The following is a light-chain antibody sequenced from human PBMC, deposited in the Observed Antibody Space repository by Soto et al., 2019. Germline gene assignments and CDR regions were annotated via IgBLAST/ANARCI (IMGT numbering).Light chain of an antibody. Sequence: EIVLTQSPGTLSLSPGERATLSCRASQSVSSSYLAWYQQKPGQAPRLLIYGASSRATGIPDRFSGSGSGGSGTDFTLTISRLEPEDFAVYYCQQYGSSRTWTFGQGTKVEIK. CDR1: QSVSSSY. CDR2: GAS. J-gene: IGKJ1*01. CDR3: QQYGSSRTWT. V-gene: IGKV3-20*01.